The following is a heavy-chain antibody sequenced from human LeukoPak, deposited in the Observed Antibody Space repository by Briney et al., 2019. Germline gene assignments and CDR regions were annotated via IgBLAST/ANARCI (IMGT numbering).Heavy chain of an antibody. J-gene: IGHJ6*03. CDR3: TRYGSGSRIIYYYYYYMDV. CDR2: IYYSGST. D-gene: IGHD3-10*01. Sequence: SETLSLTCTVSGGSISSSSYYWGWIRQPPGKGLEWIGSIYYSGSTYYNPSLKSRVTISVDTSKNQFSLKLSSVTAEDTAVYYCTRYGSGSRIIYYYYYYMDVWGKGTTVTISS. CDR1: GGSISSSSYY. V-gene: IGHV4-39*07.